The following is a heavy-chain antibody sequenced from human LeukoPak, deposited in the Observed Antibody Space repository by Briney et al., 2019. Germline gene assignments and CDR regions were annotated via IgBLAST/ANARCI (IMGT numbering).Heavy chain of an antibody. D-gene: IGHD1-26*01. V-gene: IGHV4-39*07. Sequence: SETLSLTCTVSGGSISSSSYYWGWIRQPPGKGLEWIGSIYYSGSTYYNPSLKSRVTISVDTSKNQFSLKLSSVTAADTAVYYCAREEGYPYSGSHHFDYWGQGTLVTVSS. CDR3: AREEGYPYSGSHHFDY. CDR1: GGSISSSSYY. J-gene: IGHJ4*02. CDR2: IYYSGST.